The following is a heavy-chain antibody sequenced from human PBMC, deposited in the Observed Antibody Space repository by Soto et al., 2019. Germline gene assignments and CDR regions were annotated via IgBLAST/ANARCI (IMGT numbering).Heavy chain of an antibody. J-gene: IGHJ4*02. V-gene: IGHV3-23*01. CDR3: AKDRGFGVASATHDS. CDR2: ISGRGDT. D-gene: IGHD3-10*01. Sequence: EIQLLESGGGLVQPGGSLRLSCAASGFTFSNYAMTCVRQAPGKGLEWVAGISGRGDTYYADSVKGRFTISRDNSKNTVYLQMNSLRAEDTAIYFCAKDRGFGVASATHDSWGQGTLVTVSS. CDR1: GFTFSNYA.